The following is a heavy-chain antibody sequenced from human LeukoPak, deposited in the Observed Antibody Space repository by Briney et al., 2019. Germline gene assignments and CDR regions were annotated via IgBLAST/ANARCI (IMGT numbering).Heavy chain of an antibody. CDR3: ARGSHRTTTGTLFSI. Sequence: GASVKVSCKASGYTFNGYYMHWARQAPGQGLEWMGWINPNSGGTNYVQKFQGRVTMTRDTSISTAYMELSRLRSDDTAVYYCARGSHRTTTGTLFSIWGQGTMVTVSS. D-gene: IGHD1-1*01. J-gene: IGHJ3*02. V-gene: IGHV1-2*02. CDR1: GYTFNGYY. CDR2: INPNSGGT.